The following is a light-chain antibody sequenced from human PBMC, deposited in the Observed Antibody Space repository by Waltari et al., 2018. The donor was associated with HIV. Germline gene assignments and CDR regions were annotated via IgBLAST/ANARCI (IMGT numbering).Light chain of an antibody. Sequence: SYELTQPASVSVSPGQTASITCSGDKLGDKYVSWYQQKPGQSPVVVIYQDKKRPSGMPERFTGSNAGNTATLTISGTQALDEADYYCQAWDSSTVVFGGGTKVTVL. CDR3: QAWDSSTVV. J-gene: IGLJ2*01. V-gene: IGLV3-1*01. CDR1: KLGDKY. CDR2: QDK.